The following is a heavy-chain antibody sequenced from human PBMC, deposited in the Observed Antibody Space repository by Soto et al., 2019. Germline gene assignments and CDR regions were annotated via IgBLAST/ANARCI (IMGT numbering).Heavy chain of an antibody. CDR2: MSYDGSAK. Sequence: PGGSLRLSCEGSGFIFSNNGMHWVGRAPGKGLEWVAFMSYDGSAKFLADSVKGRFTISRDNSKSTLFLHMSSLRAEDTAMYYCAIVRVADSPLDHWGQGTLVTVSS. V-gene: IGHV3-30*02. D-gene: IGHD3-10*02. CDR3: AIVRVADSPLDH. CDR1: GFIFSNNG. J-gene: IGHJ4*02.